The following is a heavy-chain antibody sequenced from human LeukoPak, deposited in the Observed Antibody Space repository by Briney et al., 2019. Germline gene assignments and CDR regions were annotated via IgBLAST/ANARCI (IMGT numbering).Heavy chain of an antibody. CDR1: GFTFSSYW. J-gene: IGHJ4*02. Sequence: QPGGSLRLSCAASGFTFSSYWMSWVRQAPGKGLEWVANIKQDGSEKYYVDSVKGRFTISRDNAKNSLYLQMNSLRAEDTAVYYCARVGVTIFGVVTNFDYWGQGTLVTVSS. D-gene: IGHD3-3*01. V-gene: IGHV3-7*01. CDR3: ARVGVTIFGVVTNFDY. CDR2: IKQDGSEK.